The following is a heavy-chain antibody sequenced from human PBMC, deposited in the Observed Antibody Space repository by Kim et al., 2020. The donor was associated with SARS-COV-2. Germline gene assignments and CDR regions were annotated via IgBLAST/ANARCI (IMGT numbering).Heavy chain of an antibody. CDR1: GFTFSSYE. CDR3: ARGPNYSPFDY. V-gene: IGHV3-48*03. D-gene: IGHD4-4*01. J-gene: IGHJ4*02. CDR2: IIGSGTTI. Sequence: GXSLRLSCTASGFTFSSYEMNWVRQAPGXGXEWVSYIIGSGTTIYYADSVRGRFTISRDNDKNSLFLQMNSLRAEDTAVYYCARGPNYSPFDYWGQGTLV.